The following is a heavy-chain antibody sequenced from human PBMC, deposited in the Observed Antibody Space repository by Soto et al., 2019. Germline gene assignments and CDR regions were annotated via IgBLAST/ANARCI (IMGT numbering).Heavy chain of an antibody. D-gene: IGHD3-22*01. CDR3: ARYYQHRSGYHGMGV. CDR2: ISSSGDGT. V-gene: IGHV3-23*01. J-gene: IGHJ6*01. Sequence: RGFNGVSRESVGGKVCNFARSRIRKATGMGLEWVSIISSSGDGTYYVDSVKGRFTISRDNSRNTLNLQMNSLRDEERAVYYCARYYQHRSGYHGMGVRGQPTTGSVSS. CDR1: GGKVCNFA.